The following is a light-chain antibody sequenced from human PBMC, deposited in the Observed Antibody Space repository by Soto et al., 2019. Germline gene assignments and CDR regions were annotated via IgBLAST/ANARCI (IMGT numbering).Light chain of an antibody. Sequence: EIVMTQSPATLSLSPGERATLSCRASQSVSSKLAWYQQKPGQAPRLLIYGASTRATGIPVRFSGSGSGTEFTLTISSLQSEDFAGYYCQQYNDWPPMYTLGQGTKLEIK. V-gene: IGKV3-15*01. CDR2: GAS. J-gene: IGKJ2*01. CDR3: QQYNDWPPMYT. CDR1: QSVSSK.